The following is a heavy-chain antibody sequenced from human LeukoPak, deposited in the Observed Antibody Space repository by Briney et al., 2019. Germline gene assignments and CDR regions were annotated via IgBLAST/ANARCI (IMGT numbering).Heavy chain of an antibody. D-gene: IGHD4-17*01. J-gene: IGHJ5*02. CDR2: ISYSGSS. V-gene: IGHV4-39*07. Sequence: SETLSLTCTVSGGSISSSRYYWGRIRQPPGKGLECIASISYSGSSYYNPSLKSRVTISVDTSKNQVSLQLSSVTAADTAVYYCVRDDYGDYTRRFDPWGQGTLVTVSS. CDR3: VRDDYGDYTRRFDP. CDR1: GGSISSSRYY.